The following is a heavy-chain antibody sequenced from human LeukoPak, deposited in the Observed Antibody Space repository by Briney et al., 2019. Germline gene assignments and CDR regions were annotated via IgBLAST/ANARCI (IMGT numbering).Heavy chain of an antibody. CDR2: IKPSGGST. V-gene: IGHV1-46*01. CDR1: GYTFTSYY. CDR3: AKVAYYYDSSGYFNY. J-gene: IGHJ4*02. Sequence: ALVKVSCKASGYTFTSYYMHWVRQAPGQGLEWMGIIKPSGGSTSYAQKFQGRVTMTRDTSTSTVYMELSSLRSEDTAVYYCAKVAYYYDSSGYFNYWGQGTLVTVSS. D-gene: IGHD3-22*01.